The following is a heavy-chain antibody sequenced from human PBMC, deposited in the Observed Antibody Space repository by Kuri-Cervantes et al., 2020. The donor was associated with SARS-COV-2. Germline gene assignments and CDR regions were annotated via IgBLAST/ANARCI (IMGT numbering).Heavy chain of an antibody. D-gene: IGHD2-15*01. Sequence: GESLKISCAASGFTFISSWMHWVCQAPEKGLVWVSRINSDGSSTSYADSVKGRFTISRDNAKNTLYLQMNSLRAEDTAVYYCARVCSGGSCYRYWGQGTLVTVSS. CDR1: GFTFISSW. J-gene: IGHJ4*02. CDR3: ARVCSGGSCYRY. V-gene: IGHV3-74*01. CDR2: INSDGSST.